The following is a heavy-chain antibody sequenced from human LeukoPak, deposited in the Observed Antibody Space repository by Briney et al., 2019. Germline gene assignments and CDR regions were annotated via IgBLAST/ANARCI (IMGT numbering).Heavy chain of an antibody. V-gene: IGHV3-64*01. CDR1: GITFSSYA. J-gene: IGHJ4*02. CDR3: AKASAMIVVVSKHFDY. D-gene: IGHD3-22*01. Sequence: GGSLRLSCAASGITFSSYAMHWVRQAPGKGLEYVSAISSNGGSTYYANSVKGRFTISRDNSKNTLYLQMNSLRAEDTAVYYCAKASAMIVVVSKHFDYWGQGTLVTVSS. CDR2: ISSNGGST.